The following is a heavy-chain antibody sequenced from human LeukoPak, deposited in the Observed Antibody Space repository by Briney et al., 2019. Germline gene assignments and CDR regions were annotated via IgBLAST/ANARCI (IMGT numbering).Heavy chain of an antibody. CDR1: GFTFRSYD. Sequence: GGSLRLSCAASGFTFRSYDMHWVRQATGKGLEWVSGIGTAGEIYYPGSVKGRFTISRENAKNSLYLQMNSLRAGDTAVYYCARRAGAYSHPYDYWGQGTLVTVSS. CDR2: IGTAGEI. D-gene: IGHD4/OR15-4a*01. V-gene: IGHV3-13*01. CDR3: ARRAGAYSHPYDY. J-gene: IGHJ4*02.